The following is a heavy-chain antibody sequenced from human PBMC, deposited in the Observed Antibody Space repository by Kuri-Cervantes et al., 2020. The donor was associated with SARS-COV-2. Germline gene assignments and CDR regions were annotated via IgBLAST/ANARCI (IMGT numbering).Heavy chain of an antibody. V-gene: IGHV3-23*01. D-gene: IGHD1-1*01. Sequence: GESLKISCAASGFTFSNYAMNWVRQAPGKGLEWVSTISGSGSSTYYADSVKGRFTISRDNSKNTLYLQMNSLRADDTAVYYCAKDHSNWNSYYFDYWGQGTLVTVSS. J-gene: IGHJ4*02. CDR3: AKDHSNWNSYYFDY. CDR2: ISGSGSST. CDR1: GFTFSNYA.